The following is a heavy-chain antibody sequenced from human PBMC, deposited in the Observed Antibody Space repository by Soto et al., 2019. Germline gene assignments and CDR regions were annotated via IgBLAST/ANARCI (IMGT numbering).Heavy chain of an antibody. Sequence: PWGSLRLSCAASAFTFSDYGMHWVRRAPGKGLEWVAVISYEGKTEYYADSVKGRFTISRDNSKNTLYLQMNSLRPEDTAVYYCAKEWREYSSKWYFRHWGQGTLVTVSS. CDR1: AFTFSDYG. D-gene: IGHD2-2*01. CDR2: ISYEGKTE. V-gene: IGHV3-30*18. J-gene: IGHJ4*02. CDR3: AKEWREYSSKWYFRH.